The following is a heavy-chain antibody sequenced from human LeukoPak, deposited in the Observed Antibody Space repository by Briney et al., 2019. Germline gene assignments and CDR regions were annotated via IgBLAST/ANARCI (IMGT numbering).Heavy chain of an antibody. Sequence: KTSETLSLTCTVSGGSISSSSYYWGWIRQPPGEGLEWIGGIYYSGSTYYNPSLKSRVTISVDTSKNQFSLKLSSVTAADTAVYYCARRTAAAVGRPPTTAFDYWGQGTLVTVSS. CDR3: ARRTAAAVGRPPTTAFDY. V-gene: IGHV4-39*01. D-gene: IGHD6-13*01. CDR1: GGSISSSSYY. CDR2: IYYSGST. J-gene: IGHJ4*02.